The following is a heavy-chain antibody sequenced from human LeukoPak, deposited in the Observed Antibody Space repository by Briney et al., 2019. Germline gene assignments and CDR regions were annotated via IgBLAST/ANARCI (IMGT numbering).Heavy chain of an antibody. V-gene: IGHV3-74*01. CDR2: INRNGSST. CDR1: GFTFSSYS. CDR3: ARYRGGNYYYYCMDV. Sequence: PGGSLRLSCAASGFTFSSYSIHWVRQAPGQGLVWVSRINRNGSSTNYADSVKGRFTISRDNAKNTLYLQMNSLRAEDTAVYYCARYRGGNYYYYCMDVWGKGTTVTVSS. J-gene: IGHJ6*03. D-gene: IGHD5-12*01.